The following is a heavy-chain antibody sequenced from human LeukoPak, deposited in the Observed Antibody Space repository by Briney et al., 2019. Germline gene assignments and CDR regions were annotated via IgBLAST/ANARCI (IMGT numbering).Heavy chain of an antibody. J-gene: IGHJ4*02. Sequence: GRSLRLSCAASGFTFSSYGMHWVRQAPGKGLEWVSYISSSSSNIYYADSVKGRFTISRDNAKNSLYLQMNSLRVEDTAVYYCARSEVTTITVDYWGQGALVTVSS. CDR2: ISSSSSNI. D-gene: IGHD5-24*01. V-gene: IGHV3-48*04. CDR3: ARSEVTTITVDY. CDR1: GFTFSSYG.